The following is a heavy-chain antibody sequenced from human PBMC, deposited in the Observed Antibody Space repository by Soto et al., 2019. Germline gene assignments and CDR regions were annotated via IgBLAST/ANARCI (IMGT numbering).Heavy chain of an antibody. V-gene: IGHV1-69*06. Sequence: AVKVSCKASGGTFSSYAISGVRQAPGQGLEWMGGIIPIFGTANYAQKFQGRVTITADKSTSTAYMELSSLRSEDTAVYYCAREMPNYYGMDVWGQGTTVTVSS. J-gene: IGHJ6*02. CDR2: IIPIFGTA. CDR3: AREMPNYYGMDV. D-gene: IGHD2-2*01. CDR1: GGTFSSYA.